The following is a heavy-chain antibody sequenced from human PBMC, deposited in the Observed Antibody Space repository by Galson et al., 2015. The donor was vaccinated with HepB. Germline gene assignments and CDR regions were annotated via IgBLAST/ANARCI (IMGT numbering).Heavy chain of an antibody. CDR2: INISGSTI. Sequence: SLRLSCAASGFTFNGSYMSWIRQAPGKGLEWVSYINISGSTINYAHSVQGRFTISRDNSKNSLFLQMNSLRADDTAVYYCAREAGVRWLQYSYYYYADVGGNSTTVTVSS. CDR3: AREAGVRWLQYSYYYYADV. D-gene: IGHD5-24*01. CDR1: GFTFNGSY. V-gene: IGHV3-11*01. J-gene: IGHJ6*03.